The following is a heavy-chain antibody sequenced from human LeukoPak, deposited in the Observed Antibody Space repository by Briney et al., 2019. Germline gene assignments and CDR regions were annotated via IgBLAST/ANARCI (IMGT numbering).Heavy chain of an antibody. D-gene: IGHD6-13*01. CDR2: ISSSSSYI. Sequence: GGSLRLSCAASGFTFSSYSMNWVRQAPGKGLEWVSSISSSSSYIYYADSVKGRFTISRDNAKNSLYLQTNSLRAEDTAVYYCAGDSSSWYGGAFDIWGQGTMVTVSS. CDR3: AGDSSSWYGGAFDI. J-gene: IGHJ3*02. V-gene: IGHV3-21*01. CDR1: GFTFSSYS.